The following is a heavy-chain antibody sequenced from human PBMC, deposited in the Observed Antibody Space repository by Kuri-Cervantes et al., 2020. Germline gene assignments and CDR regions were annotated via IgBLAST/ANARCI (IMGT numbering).Heavy chain of an antibody. J-gene: IGHJ5*02. CDR2: ISAYNGNT. CDR1: GGTFSSYT. CDR3: ARFSGFVVRAFDP. D-gene: IGHD3-10*01. Sequence: ASVKVSCKASGGTFSSYTISWVRQAPGQGLEWMGWISAYNGNTSYAQKFQGRVTMTRNTSISTAYMELSSLRSEDTAVYYCARFSGFVVRAFDPWGQGTLVTVSS. V-gene: IGHV1-8*02.